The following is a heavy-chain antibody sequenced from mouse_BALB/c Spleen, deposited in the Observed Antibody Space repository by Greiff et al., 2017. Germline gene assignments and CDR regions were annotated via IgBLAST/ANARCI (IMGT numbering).Heavy chain of an antibody. CDR2: IYPGNSDT. CDR3: TSSTMITTCAY. Sequence: EVQLQQSGTVLARPGASVKMSCKASGYTFTSYWMHWVKQRPGQGLEWIGAIYPGNSDTSYNQKFKGKAKLTAVTSTSTAYMELSSLTNEDSAVYYCTSSTMITTCAYWGQGTLVTVSA. D-gene: IGHD2-4*01. J-gene: IGHJ3*01. V-gene: IGHV1-5*01. CDR1: GYTFTSYW.